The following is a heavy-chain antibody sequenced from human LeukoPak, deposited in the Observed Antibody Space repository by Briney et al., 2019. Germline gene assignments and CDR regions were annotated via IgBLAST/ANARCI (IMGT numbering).Heavy chain of an antibody. CDR1: GFTFSSYA. D-gene: IGHD6-13*01. CDR3: AKPPRWQQLPRFDY. V-gene: IGHV3-23*01. Sequence: PGGSLRLPCAASGFTFSSYAMSWVRQAPGKGLEWVSAISGSGGSTYYADSVKGRFTISRDNSKNTLYLQMNSLRAEDTAVYYCAKPPRWQQLPRFDYWGQGTLVTVSS. CDR2: ISGSGGST. J-gene: IGHJ4*02.